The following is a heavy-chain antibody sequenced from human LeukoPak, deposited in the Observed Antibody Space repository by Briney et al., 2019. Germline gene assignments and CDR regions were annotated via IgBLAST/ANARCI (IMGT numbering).Heavy chain of an antibody. V-gene: IGHV4-34*01. J-gene: IGHJ5*02. CDR3: ARGYSSGWYRGWFDP. D-gene: IGHD6-19*01. Sequence: SETLSLTCAVYGGSFSGYYWSWIRQPPGKGLEWIGEINHSGSTNYNPSLKSRVTISVDTSKNQFSLKLSSVTAADTAVYYCARGYSSGWYRGWFDPWGQGTLVTVSS. CDR1: GGSFSGYY. CDR2: INHSGST.